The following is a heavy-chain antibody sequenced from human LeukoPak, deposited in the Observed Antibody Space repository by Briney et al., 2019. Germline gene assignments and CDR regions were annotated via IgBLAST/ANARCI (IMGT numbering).Heavy chain of an antibody. J-gene: IGHJ2*01. D-gene: IGHD1-1*01. V-gene: IGHV4-4*07. CDR1: GGSINSHY. CDR3: VRRDWNYWYFDL. Sequence: SETLSLTCTVSGGSINSHYWSWLRQPAGKGLEWIGRIYSSGSTNYNPSLNSRVTMSVDTSKNQFSLKLSSVTAAYTAVYYCVRRDWNYWYFDLWGRGTLVTVSA. CDR2: IYSSGST.